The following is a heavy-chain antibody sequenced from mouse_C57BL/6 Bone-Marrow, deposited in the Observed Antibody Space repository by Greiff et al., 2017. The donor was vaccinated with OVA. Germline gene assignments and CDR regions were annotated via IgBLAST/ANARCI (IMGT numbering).Heavy chain of an antibody. D-gene: IGHD2-4*01. J-gene: IGHJ2*01. CDR1: GFTFSDYY. CDR3: ARRNYYDLDY. CDR2: ISNGGGST. Sequence: DVKLQESGGGLVQPGGSLKLSCAASGFTFSDYYMYWVRQTPEKRLEWVAYISNGGGSTYYPDTVKGRFTISRDKAKNTLYLQMSRLKSEDTAMYYCARRNYYDLDYWGQGTTLTVSS. V-gene: IGHV5-12*01.